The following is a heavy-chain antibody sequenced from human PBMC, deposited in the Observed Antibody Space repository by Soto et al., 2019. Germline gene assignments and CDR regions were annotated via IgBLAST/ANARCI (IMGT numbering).Heavy chain of an antibody. D-gene: IGHD3-10*01. CDR3: ARAEPMVTGYFDY. CDR1: GGSISSGGYY. V-gene: IGHV4-31*03. J-gene: IGHJ4*02. Sequence: SETLSLTCTVSGGSISSGGYYWSWIRQHPGKGLEWIGYIYYSGSTYYNPSLKSRVTISVDTSKNQFSLKLSSVTAADTAVYYCARAEPMVTGYFDYWGQGTLVTVSS. CDR2: IYYSGST.